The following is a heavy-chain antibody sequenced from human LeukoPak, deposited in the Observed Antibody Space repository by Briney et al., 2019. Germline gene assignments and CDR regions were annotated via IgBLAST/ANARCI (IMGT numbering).Heavy chain of an antibody. V-gene: IGHV3-11*01. J-gene: IGHJ4*02. D-gene: IGHD6-13*01. Sequence: GGSLRLSCAASGFTFSDYYMSWIRQAPGKGLEWVSYISTSGSSKDYADSVKGRFTTSRDNAKNSLYLQMNGLRAEDTAVYYCARHLRAHSSSLFFDYWGQGTLVTVSS. CDR2: ISTSGSSK. CDR1: GFTFSDYY. CDR3: ARHLRAHSSSLFFDY.